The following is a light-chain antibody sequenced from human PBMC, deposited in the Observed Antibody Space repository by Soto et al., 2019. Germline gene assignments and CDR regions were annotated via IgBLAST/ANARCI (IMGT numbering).Light chain of an antibody. J-gene: IGKJ3*01. CDR1: QNIRND. V-gene: IGKV1-6*01. CDR2: AAS. CDR3: LQDFDYPFT. Sequence: AIQMTQSPSSLSASVGDRVTITCRASQNIRNDLGWYHQKPGKAPNLLISAASNLHAGVPSRFSGTGSGTHFTLTIRNFQPEDFGTSYCLQDFDYPFTFGPGTRVDL.